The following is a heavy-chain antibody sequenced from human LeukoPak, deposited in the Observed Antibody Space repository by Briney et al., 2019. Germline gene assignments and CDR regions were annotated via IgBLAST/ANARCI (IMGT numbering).Heavy chain of an antibody. J-gene: IGHJ4*02. V-gene: IGHV3-23*01. D-gene: IGHD2-15*01. CDR1: GFTFSSYA. CDR2: ISGSGGST. CDR3: ARSDPVVVMAAAPSYFDY. Sequence: PGGSLRLSCAASGFTFSSYAMSWVRQAPGKGLEWVSAISGSGGSTYYADSVKGRFTISRDNSKNTLYLQMNSLRAEDTAVYYCARSDPVVVMAAAPSYFDYWGQGILVTVSS.